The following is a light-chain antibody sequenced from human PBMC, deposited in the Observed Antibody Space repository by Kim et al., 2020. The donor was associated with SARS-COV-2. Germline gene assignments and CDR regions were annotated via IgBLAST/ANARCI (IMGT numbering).Light chain of an antibody. CDR1: QSVSSSS. Sequence: EIVLTQSPGTLSLSPGERATLSCRASQSVSSSSLAWYQQKPGQAPRLLIYGTSSRATGIPDRFSGSGSGRDFTLTISRLEPEDFAVYYCQQYGGSPWTFGQGTKVYIK. CDR2: GTS. J-gene: IGKJ1*01. CDR3: QQYGGSPWT. V-gene: IGKV3-20*01.